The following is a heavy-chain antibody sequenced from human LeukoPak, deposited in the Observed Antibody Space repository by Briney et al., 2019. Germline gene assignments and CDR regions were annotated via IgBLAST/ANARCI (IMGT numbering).Heavy chain of an antibody. V-gene: IGHV1-2*04. D-gene: IGHD6-13*01. J-gene: IGHJ6*03. CDR1: GYTFTGYY. CDR3: ARDGTEWGYSSSWLSPYYMDV. Sequence: ASVKVSCKASGYTFTGYYMHWVRQAPGQGLEWMGWINPNSGGTNYAQKFQGWVTMTRDMSISTAYMELRSLRSEDTAVYNCARDGTEWGYSSSWLSPYYMDVWGKGTTVTVSS. CDR2: INPNSGGT.